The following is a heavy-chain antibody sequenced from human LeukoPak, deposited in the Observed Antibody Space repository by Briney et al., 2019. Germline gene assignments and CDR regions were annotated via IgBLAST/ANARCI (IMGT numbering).Heavy chain of an antibody. CDR2: ISAYNGNT. D-gene: IGHD3-3*01. Sequence: ASVKVSCKASGYTFTSYGISWVRQAPGQGLEWMGWISAYNGNTNYAQKLQGRGTMITDTSTSTAYMELRSLRSGDTAVYYCARVYYDFWSGYEYDAFDIWGQGTMVTVSS. J-gene: IGHJ3*02. V-gene: IGHV1-18*01. CDR1: GYTFTSYG. CDR3: ARVYYDFWSGYEYDAFDI.